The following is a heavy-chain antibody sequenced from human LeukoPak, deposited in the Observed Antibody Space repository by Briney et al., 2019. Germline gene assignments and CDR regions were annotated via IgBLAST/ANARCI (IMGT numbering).Heavy chain of an antibody. D-gene: IGHD3-22*01. CDR2: ISSSSSYI. Sequence: PGGSLRLSCAASGFTFSSYSMNWVRQAPGKGLEWVSSISSSSSYIYYADSVKGGFTISRDNAKNSLYLQMNSLSAEDTAVYYCARARSYYDSSGSPKYWGQGTLVTVSS. J-gene: IGHJ4*02. V-gene: IGHV3-21*01. CDR3: ARARSYYDSSGSPKY. CDR1: GFTFSSYS.